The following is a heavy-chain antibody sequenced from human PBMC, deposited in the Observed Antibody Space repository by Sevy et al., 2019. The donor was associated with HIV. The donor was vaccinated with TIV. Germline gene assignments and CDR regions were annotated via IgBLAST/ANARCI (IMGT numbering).Heavy chain of an antibody. J-gene: IGHJ4*02. CDR1: GFPFSSYE. D-gene: IGHD4-17*01. Sequence: GGSLRLSCTASGFPFSSYEMNWVRQAPGKGLEWVSYITNSGTTKYYSDSVKGRFTISRDNARNSRYLQMNSLRAEDTAVYYCARDLPPSATTVAHFDCWGQGTLVTVSS. CDR2: ITNSGTTK. CDR3: ARDLPPSATTVAHFDC. V-gene: IGHV3-48*03.